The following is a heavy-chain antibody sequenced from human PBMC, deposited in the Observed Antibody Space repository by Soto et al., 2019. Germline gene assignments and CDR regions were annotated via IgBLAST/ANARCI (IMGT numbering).Heavy chain of an antibody. V-gene: IGHV3-11*01. D-gene: IGHD2-2*01. Sequence: QVHLVESGGGLVKPGGSLRLSCAASGFTFSDYYMHWIRQAPGKGLEWVSYISGSGDTIHYADSVQGRFTISRDNAKSSQYLQMSSLRAEDTAVYYCARVGCSASCFSDWFDPWGQGTLVTVSS. CDR1: GFTFSDYY. CDR2: ISGSGDTI. CDR3: ARVGCSASCFSDWFDP. J-gene: IGHJ5*02.